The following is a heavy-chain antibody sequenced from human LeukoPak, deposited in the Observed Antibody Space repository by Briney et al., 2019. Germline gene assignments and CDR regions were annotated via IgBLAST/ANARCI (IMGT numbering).Heavy chain of an antibody. CDR3: ARNTYDLNAFDI. CDR2: IYTSGST. V-gene: IGHV4-61*02. D-gene: IGHD5-12*01. CDR1: GGSISSGSYY. J-gene: IGHJ3*02. Sequence: SETLSLTCTVSGGSISSGSYYWSWIRQPAGKGLEWIGRIYTSGSTNYNPSLKSRVTISVDTSKNQFSLKLSSVTAADTAVYYCARNTYDLNAFDIWGQGTMVTVSS.